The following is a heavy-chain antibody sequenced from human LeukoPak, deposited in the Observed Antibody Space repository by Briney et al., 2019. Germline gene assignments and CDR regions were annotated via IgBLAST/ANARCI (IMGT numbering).Heavy chain of an antibody. Sequence: GGSLRLSCAASGFTFSSYGMTWVRQFPGKGLEWVSGVSGSGGRIYYADSVKGRFTISRDNSKNTLFLQMNSLRAEDTAVYYCAKGAMVRGVLDYWGQGTLVTVSS. D-gene: IGHD3-10*01. CDR3: AKGAMVRGVLDY. J-gene: IGHJ4*02. CDR1: GFTFSSYG. V-gene: IGHV3-23*01. CDR2: VSGSGGRI.